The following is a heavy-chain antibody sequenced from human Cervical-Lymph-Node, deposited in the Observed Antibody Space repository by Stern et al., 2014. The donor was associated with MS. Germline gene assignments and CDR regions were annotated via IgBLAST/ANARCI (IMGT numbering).Heavy chain of an antibody. CDR2: IKQDGSDK. J-gene: IGHJ4*02. Sequence: EVQLVESGGGLVQPGGSLRLSCAASGFTFSTYWMTWVRQAPGKGLEWVANIKQDGSDKCYEDSGKGRVTISRDNAKNSLYLQMNSLRAEDTAVYYCARRIQPFDYWGQGTLVTVSS. CDR3: ARRIQPFDY. CDR1: GFTFSTYW. V-gene: IGHV3-7*01. D-gene: IGHD5-18*01.